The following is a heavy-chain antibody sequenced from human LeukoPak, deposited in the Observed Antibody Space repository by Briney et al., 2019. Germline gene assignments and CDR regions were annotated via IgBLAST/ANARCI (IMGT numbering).Heavy chain of an antibody. V-gene: IGHV3-48*03. Sequence: PGGSLRLSCAASGFTFSSYEMNWVRQAPGKGLEWVSYISSSGSTIYYADSVKGRFTISRDNSKNTLSLQMNSLSAEDTAVYYCAESAREILTSGSSRSGFDYWGQGTLVTVSS. CDR1: GFTFSSYE. CDR2: ISSSGSTI. J-gene: IGHJ4*01. CDR3: AESAREILTSGSSRSGFDY. D-gene: IGHD3-10*01.